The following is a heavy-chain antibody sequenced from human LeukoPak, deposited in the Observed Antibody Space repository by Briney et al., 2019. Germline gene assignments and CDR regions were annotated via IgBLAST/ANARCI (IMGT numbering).Heavy chain of an antibody. CDR2: ISSSGTTI. Sequence: PGGSLRLSCAASGFTFSSYGMIWARQVPGKGLEWVSYISSSGTTIKYADSVRGRFTISRDNVKKSLYLQMDSLRAEDTAIYYCAREVVGLDYWGQGTLVTVSS. CDR1: GFTFSSYG. J-gene: IGHJ4*02. V-gene: IGHV3-48*01. D-gene: IGHD3/OR15-3a*01. CDR3: AREVVGLDY.